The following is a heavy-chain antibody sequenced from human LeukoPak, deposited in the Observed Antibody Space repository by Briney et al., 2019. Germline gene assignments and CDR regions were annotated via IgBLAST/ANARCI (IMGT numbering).Heavy chain of an antibody. V-gene: IGHV1-18*01. CDR2: ISAYNGNT. CDR3: ARIGGWENWFDP. Sequence: ASVKVSCKASGYTFTSYGISWVRQAPGQGLEWMGWISAYNGNTNYAQKFQGRVTMTRDTSISTAYMELSRLRSDDTAVYYCARIGGWENWFDPWGQGTLVTVSS. D-gene: IGHD6-19*01. CDR1: GYTFTSYG. J-gene: IGHJ5*02.